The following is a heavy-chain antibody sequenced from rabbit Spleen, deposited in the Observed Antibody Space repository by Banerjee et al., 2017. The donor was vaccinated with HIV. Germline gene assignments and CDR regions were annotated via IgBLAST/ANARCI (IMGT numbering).Heavy chain of an antibody. CDR3: ARGSVDWSYGSIWYLNL. V-gene: IGHV1S40*01. J-gene: IGHJ4*01. CDR1: GFSFSSSDY. D-gene: IGHD5-1*01. Sequence: QSLEESGGDLVKPGASLTLTCTASGFSFSSSDYMCWVRQAPGKGLEWISCIAGSSSGFTYSATWAKGRFTITRSTSLNTVTLQMTSLTAADTATYFCARGSVDWSYGSIWYLNLWGPGTLVTVS. CDR2: IAGSSSGFT.